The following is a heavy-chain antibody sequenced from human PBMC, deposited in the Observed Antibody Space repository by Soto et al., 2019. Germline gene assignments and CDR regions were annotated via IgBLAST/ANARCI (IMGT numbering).Heavy chain of an antibody. Sequence: SVKVSCKASGGTFSSYAISWVRQAPGQGLEWMGGIIPIFGTANYAQKFQGRVTITADESTSTAYMELGSLRSEDTAVYYCARDRPNYYDSSGYSHSLNYYYYYGMDVWGQGTTVTVSS. CDR3: ARDRPNYYDSSGYSHSLNYYYYYGMDV. CDR2: IIPIFGTA. V-gene: IGHV1-69*13. J-gene: IGHJ6*02. D-gene: IGHD3-22*01. CDR1: GGTFSSYA.